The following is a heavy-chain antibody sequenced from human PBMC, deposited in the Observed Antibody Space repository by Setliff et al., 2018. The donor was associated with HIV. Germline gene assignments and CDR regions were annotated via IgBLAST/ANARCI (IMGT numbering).Heavy chain of an antibody. J-gene: IGHJ6*03. D-gene: IGHD4-17*01. CDR1: AFTFDDYG. V-gene: IGHV3-20*04. CDR3: ARGGLTTVTTLHYYYYYMDV. CDR2: INWNGGST. Sequence: GGSLRLSCAASAFTFDDYGMSWVRQAPGKGLEWVSGINWNGGSTGYADSVKGRFTISRDNAKNSLYLQMNSLRAEDTALYYCARGGLTTVTTLHYYYYYMDVWGKGTTVTVSS.